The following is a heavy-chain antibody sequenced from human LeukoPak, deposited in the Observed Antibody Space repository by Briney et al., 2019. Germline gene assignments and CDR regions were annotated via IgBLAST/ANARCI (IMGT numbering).Heavy chain of an antibody. Sequence: SETLSLTCTVSGGSIGTYYWSWIRQPAGKGLEWIGRIHITGSTNYNPSLKSRVAMSLDTSKIQFFLKLNSLTAADTAVYYCARVGLLAFDIWGQGTMVTVSS. J-gene: IGHJ3*02. CDR2: IHITGST. CDR3: ARVGLLAFDI. CDR1: GGSIGTYY. D-gene: IGHD2-21*02. V-gene: IGHV4-4*07.